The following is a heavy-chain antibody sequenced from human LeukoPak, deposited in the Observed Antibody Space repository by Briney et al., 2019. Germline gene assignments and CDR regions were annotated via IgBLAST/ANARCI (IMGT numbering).Heavy chain of an antibody. CDR1: GFTFSSYA. D-gene: IGHD6-19*01. V-gene: IGHV3-23*01. CDR3: AKDLPPYSSGWFYFDH. Sequence: GGSLRLSCAASGFTFSSYAMSWVRQAPGKGLEWVSAISGSGGSTYYADSVKGRFTISRDNSKSTLYLQMNSLRAEDTAVYYCAKDLPPYSSGWFYFDHWGQGPLVTVSS. CDR2: ISGSGGST. J-gene: IGHJ4*02.